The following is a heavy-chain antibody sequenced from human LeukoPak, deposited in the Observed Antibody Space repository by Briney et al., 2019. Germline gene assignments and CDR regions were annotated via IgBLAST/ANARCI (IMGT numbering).Heavy chain of an antibody. D-gene: IGHD3-10*01. Sequence: HPGGSLRLSCAASGFTFSSYAMSWVRQAPGKGLEGVAAISGSGGSTYYADSVKGRFTISRDNSKNTLYLQMNSLRAEDTAVYYCAKEVVDYGSGSPHYFDYWGQGTLVTVSS. CDR1: GFTFSSYA. CDR2: ISGSGGST. CDR3: AKEVVDYGSGSPHYFDY. J-gene: IGHJ4*02. V-gene: IGHV3-23*01.